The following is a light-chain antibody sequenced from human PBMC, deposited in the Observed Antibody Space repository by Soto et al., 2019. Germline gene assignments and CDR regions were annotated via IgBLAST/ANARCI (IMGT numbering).Light chain of an antibody. Sequence: DIQLTQSPSFLSASVGDRVTITCRASQGIASYLTWYQQRPGKAPKLLIYAASTLQSGVPSRFSGSGSETEFTLTISSVQPEDFATYYCQQLNSYPLTFGQGTRLEIK. V-gene: IGKV1-9*01. CDR2: AAS. CDR1: QGIASY. J-gene: IGKJ5*01. CDR3: QQLNSYPLT.